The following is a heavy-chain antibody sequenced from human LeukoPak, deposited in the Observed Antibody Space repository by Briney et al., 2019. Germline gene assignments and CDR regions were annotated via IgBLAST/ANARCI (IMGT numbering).Heavy chain of an antibody. Sequence: ASVKVSCKASGYTFTSYYMHWVRQAPGQGLEWMGIINPSGGSTSYAQKFQGRVTMTRDTSTSTVYMELSSLRSEDMAVYYCARSHDSYYDFWSGQYNWFDPWGQGTLVTVSS. CDR3: ARSHDSYYDFWSGQYNWFDP. CDR1: GYTFTSYY. J-gene: IGHJ5*02. V-gene: IGHV1-46*01. CDR2: INPSGGST. D-gene: IGHD3-3*01.